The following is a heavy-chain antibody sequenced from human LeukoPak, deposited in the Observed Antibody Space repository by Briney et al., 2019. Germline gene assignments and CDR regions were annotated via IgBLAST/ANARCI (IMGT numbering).Heavy chain of an antibody. J-gene: IGHJ4*02. CDR3: ARDFYLYSGYGRSFDY. D-gene: IGHD5-12*01. V-gene: IGHV1-18*01. CDR2: ISAYNGDT. CDR1: GYTFTDYG. Sequence: WASVKVSCKASGYTFTDYGISWVRQAPGQGLEWMGWISAYNGDTYYTQKLQGRVTMTTDTSTSTAYMELRSLRSDDTALYYCARDFYLYSGYGRSFDYWGQGILVTVSS.